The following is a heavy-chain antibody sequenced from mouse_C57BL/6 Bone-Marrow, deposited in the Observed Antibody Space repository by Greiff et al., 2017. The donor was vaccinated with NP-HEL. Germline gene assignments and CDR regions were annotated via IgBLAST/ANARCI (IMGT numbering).Heavy chain of an antibody. J-gene: IGHJ3*01. Sequence: QVQLQQSGPELVKPGASVKLSCKASGYTFTSYDINWVKQRPGQGLEWIGWLYPRDGSPTSNEKFKGKATLTVDTSSSTAYMELHSLTSEDSAVYFCAREDYYGSSPWFAYWGQGTLVTVSA. V-gene: IGHV1-85*01. CDR3: AREDYYGSSPWFAY. CDR1: GYTFTSYD. CDR2: LYPRDGSP. D-gene: IGHD1-1*01.